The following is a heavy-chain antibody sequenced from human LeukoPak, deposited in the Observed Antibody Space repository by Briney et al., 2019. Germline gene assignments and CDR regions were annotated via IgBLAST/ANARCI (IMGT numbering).Heavy chain of an antibody. CDR1: GGSISSYY. Sequence: SETLSLTCTVSGGSISSYYWSWIRQPPGKGLEWIGYIYYSGSTNYNPSLKSRVTISVDTSKNQFSLKLSSVTAADTAVYYCARGITTVTKYYYYYYMDVWGKGTTVTVSS. V-gene: IGHV4-59*12. D-gene: IGHD4-17*01. J-gene: IGHJ6*03. CDR2: IYYSGST. CDR3: ARGITTVTKYYYYYYMDV.